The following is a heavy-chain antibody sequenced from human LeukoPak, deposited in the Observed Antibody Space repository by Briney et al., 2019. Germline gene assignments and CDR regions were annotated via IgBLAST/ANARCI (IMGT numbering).Heavy chain of an antibody. CDR3: ARRYGDYTD. D-gene: IGHD4-17*01. CDR2: IYYSGST. V-gene: IGHV4-59*12. J-gene: IGHJ4*02. CDR1: GGSISSYY. Sequence: SETLSLTCTVSGGSISSYYWSWIRQPPGKGLEWIGYIYYSGSTNYNPSLKSRVTISVDTSKNQFSLKLSSVTAADTAVYYCARRYGDYTDWGQGTLVTVSS.